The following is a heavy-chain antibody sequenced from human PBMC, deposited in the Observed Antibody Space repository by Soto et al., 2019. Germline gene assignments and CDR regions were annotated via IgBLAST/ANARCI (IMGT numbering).Heavy chain of an antibody. J-gene: IGHJ4*02. V-gene: IGHV4-59*01. CDR3: ARRYSSSYYYFDY. CDR2: IYYSGST. Sequence: PSETLSLTCTVSGGSISSYYWSWIRQPPGKGLEWIGYIYYSGSTNYNPSLKSRVTISVDTSKNQFSLKLSSVTAADTAVYYCARRYSSSYYYFDYWGQGTLVTVSS. CDR1: GGSISSYY. D-gene: IGHD6-13*01.